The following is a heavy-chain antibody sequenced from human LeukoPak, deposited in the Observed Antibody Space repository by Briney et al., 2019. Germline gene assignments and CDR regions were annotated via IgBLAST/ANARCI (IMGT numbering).Heavy chain of an antibody. CDR1: GFTFSSYS. V-gene: IGHV3-48*01. D-gene: IGHD2-15*01. CDR3: ARDHRSGYCSGGSCYVY. CDR2: ISSSSSTI. J-gene: IGHJ4*02. Sequence: PGGSLRLSCAASGFTFSSYSMNWVRQAPGKGLEWVSYISSSSSTIYYADSVKGRFTISRDNAKNSLYLQMNSLRAEDTAVYYCARDHRSGYCSGGSCYVYWGQGTLVTVSS.